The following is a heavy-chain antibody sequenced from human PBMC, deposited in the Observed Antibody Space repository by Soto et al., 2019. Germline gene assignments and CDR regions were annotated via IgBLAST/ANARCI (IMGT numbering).Heavy chain of an antibody. CDR2: IYYLGST. J-gene: IGHJ6*02. D-gene: IGHD4-17*01. CDR3: ARVRGMTTATSDRDMDL. CDR1: GGSISNTVYY. V-gene: IGHV4-39*01. Sequence: QLQLQESGPGLVKPSETLSLTCTVSGGSISNTVYYWAWVRQPPGKGLDWIGAIYYLGSTYYNSALKSRVTLSVDSSKNQYSLRVTSVTAADTAVYYCARVRGMTTATSDRDMDLWGQGTTVTVSS.